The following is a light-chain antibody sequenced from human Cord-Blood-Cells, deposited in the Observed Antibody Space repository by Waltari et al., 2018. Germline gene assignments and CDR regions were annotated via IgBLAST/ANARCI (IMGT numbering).Light chain of an antibody. V-gene: IGKV1-39*01. CDR1: QSISSY. J-gene: IGKJ2*01. CDR3: QQSYSTPYT. Sequence: IQMTQSPSSLSASVGDRVTITCRASQSISSYLNWYQQKPGKAPKLLTYAASSLQSGVPSRFSGSGSGTDLTLTISSLQPEDFATYYCQQSYSTPYTFGQGTKLEIK. CDR2: AAS.